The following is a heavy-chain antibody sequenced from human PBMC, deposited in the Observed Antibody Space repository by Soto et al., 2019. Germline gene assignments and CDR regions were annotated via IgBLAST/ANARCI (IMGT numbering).Heavy chain of an antibody. CDR2: IIPIFGTA. D-gene: IGHD2-21*01. CDR1: GGTFSGYA. V-gene: IGHV1-69*06. CDR3: ASSYSAGGPNWFDP. Sequence: QVQLEQSGAEVKKPGSSVKVSCKASGGTFSGYAISWVRQAPGQGREWMGGIIPIFGTANYAQKFQGRVTITADKSTSTAYMELSSLRSEDTAVYYCASSYSAGGPNWFDPWGQGTLVTVSS. J-gene: IGHJ5*02.